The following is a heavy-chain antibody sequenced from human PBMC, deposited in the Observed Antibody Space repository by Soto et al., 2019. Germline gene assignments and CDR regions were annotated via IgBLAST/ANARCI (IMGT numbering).Heavy chain of an antibody. CDR1: GGTFSSSA. CDR3: ARDNDRLQLGGNYCYILDV. J-gene: IGHJ6*02. Sequence: QVQLVQSGAEMKEPGSSVKVSCKTSGGTFSSSAISWLRQAPGQGLEWMGGIIPLFRTPDYAQKFQGRVTIAADESTRTAYMELSSLRSEDTAVYYCARDNDRLQLGGNYCYILDVWGQGTTITVSS. V-gene: IGHV1-69*12. D-gene: IGHD4-4*01. CDR2: IIPLFRTP.